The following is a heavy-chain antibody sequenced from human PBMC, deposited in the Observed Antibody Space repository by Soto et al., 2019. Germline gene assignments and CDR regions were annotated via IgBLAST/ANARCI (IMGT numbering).Heavy chain of an antibody. D-gene: IGHD1-1*01. Sequence: GGSLRLSCSASGFTFSNYALHWVRQAPGKGLEYVSSIGTNGGTINYADSVKGRFTISRDNAKNTLYLQMNILRVEDTAVYFCATAGNYRFDNWGLGTLVTVSS. V-gene: IGHV3-64*04. J-gene: IGHJ4*02. CDR2: IGTNGGTI. CDR3: ATAGNYRFDN. CDR1: GFTFSNYA.